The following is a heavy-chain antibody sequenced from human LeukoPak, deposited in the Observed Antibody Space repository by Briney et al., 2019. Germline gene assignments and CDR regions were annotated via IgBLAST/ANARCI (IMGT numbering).Heavy chain of an antibody. D-gene: IGHD2-21*01. CDR3: ASSYCGGDCENWFDP. V-gene: IGHV4-59*08. CDR2: IYYGGST. CDR1: GDSINSNY. Sequence: SETLSLTCSVSGDSINSNYWSWMRQPPGKGLEWIGYIYYGGSTNYNPSLKSRVTISVDTSKNQFSLKLSSVTAADTAVYYCASSYCGGDCENWFDPWGQGTLVTVSS. J-gene: IGHJ5*02.